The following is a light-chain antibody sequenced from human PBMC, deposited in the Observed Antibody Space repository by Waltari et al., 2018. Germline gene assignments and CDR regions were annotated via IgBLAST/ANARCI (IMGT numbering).Light chain of an antibody. Sequence: RGRRDISHYLAWDQQKPGKLPNLLILYASILESGVGSRFSGSGSGTDFTVNISNLEPEDIGTYYCQKYDGVPGTFGEGTKVEIK. V-gene: IGKV1-27*01. CDR1: RDISHY. J-gene: IGKJ1*01. CDR3: QKYDGVPGT. CDR2: YAS.